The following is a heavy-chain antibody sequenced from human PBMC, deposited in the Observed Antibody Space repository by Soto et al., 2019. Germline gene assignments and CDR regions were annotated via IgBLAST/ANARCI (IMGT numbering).Heavy chain of an antibody. Sequence: QVQLVESGGGVVQPGRSLRLSCAASGFTFSSYGMHWVRQAPGKGLEWVAVISYDGSNKYYADSVKGRFTISRDNYKKSLYLKMNRLRAEDTAVYYCATDKGRDFWRGYFRFSSPIDYWGQGTLVTVSS. CDR2: ISYDGSNK. V-gene: IGHV3-30*03. CDR3: ATDKGRDFWRGYFRFSSPIDY. D-gene: IGHD3-3*01. CDR1: GFTFSSYG. J-gene: IGHJ4*02.